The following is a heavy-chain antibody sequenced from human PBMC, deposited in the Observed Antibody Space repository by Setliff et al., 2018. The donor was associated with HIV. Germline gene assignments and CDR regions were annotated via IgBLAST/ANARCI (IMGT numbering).Heavy chain of an antibody. J-gene: IGHJ4*02. V-gene: IGHV4-4*07. CDR1: GGSINSYY. CDR2: IYSSGST. D-gene: IGHD6-13*01. CDR3: ARRMAAGTFDY. Sequence: PSETLSLTCTVSGGSINSYYWSWIRQPAGKGLEWIGRIYSSGSTNYNPSLKSRVTMSVDTSKSQISLKLSSVTAADTAMYYCARRMAAGTFDYWGQGTLVTVSS.